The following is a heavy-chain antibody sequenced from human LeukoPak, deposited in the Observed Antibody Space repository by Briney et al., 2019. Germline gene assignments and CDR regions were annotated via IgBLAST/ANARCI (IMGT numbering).Heavy chain of an antibody. CDR3: ARGGWVLNPYFFDY. CDR1: GGSISGYY. J-gene: IGHJ4*02. D-gene: IGHD2-8*01. Sequence: SETLSLTCTVSGGSISGYYWTWIRQPPGKGLELIGYIYSNGNTNYNPSLKNRVTISVDTSKNQFSLKLTSVTAADTAVYYCARGGWVLNPYFFDYWGQGTLVTVSS. CDR2: IYSNGNT. V-gene: IGHV4-59*01.